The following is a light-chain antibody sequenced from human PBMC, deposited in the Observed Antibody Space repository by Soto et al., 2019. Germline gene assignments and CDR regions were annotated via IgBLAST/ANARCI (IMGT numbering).Light chain of an antibody. CDR3: QQLNSYPYT. J-gene: IGKJ2*01. Sequence: DILLTQSPSFLSASVGDRVTITCRASQGISSYLAWYQQKPGKAPKLLIYAASTLHSGVPSRFSGSGSGTEFTLTISTLKPEDFATYFCQQLNSYPYTFGQGTKLEIK. CDR1: QGISSY. V-gene: IGKV1-9*01. CDR2: AAS.